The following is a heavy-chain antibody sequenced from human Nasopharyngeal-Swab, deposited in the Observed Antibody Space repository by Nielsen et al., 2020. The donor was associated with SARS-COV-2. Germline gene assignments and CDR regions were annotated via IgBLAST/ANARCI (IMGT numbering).Heavy chain of an antibody. V-gene: IGHV1-69*04. D-gene: IGHD3-22*01. CDR2: IIPTAGLA. CDR1: GGTFSSYG. Sequence: SVKVSCKASGGTFSSYGISWVRQAPGQGLEWMGRIIPTAGLANYAQQFQGRVTITADTSTSTNYMELSSLRSEDTAVYYCARDKRIYFDSSGHLDCWGQGTLVTVSS. J-gene: IGHJ4*02. CDR3: ARDKRIYFDSSGHLDC.